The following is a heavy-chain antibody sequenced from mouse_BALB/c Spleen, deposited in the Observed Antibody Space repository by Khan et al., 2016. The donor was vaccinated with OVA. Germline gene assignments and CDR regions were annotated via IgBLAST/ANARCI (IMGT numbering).Heavy chain of an antibody. J-gene: IGHJ3*01. Sequence: VQLQESGAELARPGASVKLSCKASGYTFTDYNINWVKQRTGQGLEWIGEIYPGSNNTYYNEKFKGKATLTADKSSSTAYMQLSSLTSEDSAVYFGAREWGAWFPYWGQGTLVTVFA. CDR1: GYTFTDYN. CDR2: IYPGSNNT. V-gene: IGHV1-77*01. CDR3: AREWGAWFPY.